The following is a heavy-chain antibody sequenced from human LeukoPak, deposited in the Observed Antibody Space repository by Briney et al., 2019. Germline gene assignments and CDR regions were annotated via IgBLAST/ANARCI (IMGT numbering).Heavy chain of an antibody. CDR2: IHYSGSS. D-gene: IGHD5-18*01. CDR1: GGSISSNSYY. V-gene: IGHV4-39*07. J-gene: IGHJ4*02. Sequence: KASETLSLTCVVSGGSISSNSYYWGWIRQPPGEGLEWMGSIHYSGSSNYNPSLKSRVTISVDTSKSQFSLKLTSVTAADPAVYYCARGRYIYGNAFDYWGQGTLVTVSS. CDR3: ARGRYIYGNAFDY.